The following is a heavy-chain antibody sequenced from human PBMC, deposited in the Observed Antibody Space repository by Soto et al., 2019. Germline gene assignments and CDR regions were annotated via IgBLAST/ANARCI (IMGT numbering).Heavy chain of an antibody. J-gene: IGHJ4*02. D-gene: IGHD6-13*01. CDR3: VRWGYSSHPHYYFDY. CDR2: ISYDGSNK. V-gene: IGHV3-30-3*01. CDR1: GFTFSSYA. Sequence: QVQLVESGGGVVQPGRSLRLSCAASGFTFSSYAMHWVRQAPGKGLEWVAVISYDGSNKYYADSVKGRFTISRDNSKNTLYLQMNSLRAEDTAVYYCVRWGYSSHPHYYFDYWGQGTLVTVSS.